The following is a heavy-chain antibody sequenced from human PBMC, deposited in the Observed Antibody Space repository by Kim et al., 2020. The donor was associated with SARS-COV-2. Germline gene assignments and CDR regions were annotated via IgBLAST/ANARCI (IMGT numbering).Heavy chain of an antibody. V-gene: IGHV4-59*13. CDR2: IYNSGST. D-gene: IGHD1-26*01. Sequence: SETLSLTCTVSGGSISSYYWSWIRQPPGKGLELIAYIYNSGSTNYNPSLKSRVTVSVDTSKNQFSLKLSSVTAADTAVYYCARVGSYSYKDWGQGTLVTVSS. J-gene: IGHJ4*02. CDR3: ARVGSYSYKD. CDR1: GGSISSYY.